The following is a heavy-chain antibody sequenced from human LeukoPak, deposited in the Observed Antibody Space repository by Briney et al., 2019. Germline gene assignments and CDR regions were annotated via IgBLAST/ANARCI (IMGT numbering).Heavy chain of an antibody. CDR1: GFTFSTYW. CDR3: ARDWYSSSSRHMDY. D-gene: IGHD6-6*01. J-gene: IGHJ4*02. CDR2: INQDGSGR. Sequence: GGSLRLSCVASGFTFSTYWMSWVRQAPGKGLEWVANINQDGSGRYHVDSVKGRITISRDNAKNSLYLQMNSLRAEDTAVYYCARDWYSSSSRHMDYWGQGTLVTVSS. V-gene: IGHV3-7*01.